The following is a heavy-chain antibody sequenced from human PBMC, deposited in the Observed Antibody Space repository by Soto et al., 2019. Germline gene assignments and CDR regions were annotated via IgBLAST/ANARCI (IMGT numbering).Heavy chain of an antibody. CDR1: GYTFTSYG. D-gene: IGHD3-3*01. V-gene: IGHV1-18*01. CDR3: ARGDGVDFWSCRISMWYYYYGMDV. J-gene: IGHJ6*01. Sequence: QVQLVQSGAEVKKPGASVKVSCKASGYTFTSYGISWVRQAPGQGLEWMGWISAYNGNTNYVQKPQGRVTMTTDTSTSTAYMELRSLRSDDTAVYYCARGDGVDFWSCRISMWYYYYGMDVWGQGTTVTVSS. CDR2: ISAYNGNT.